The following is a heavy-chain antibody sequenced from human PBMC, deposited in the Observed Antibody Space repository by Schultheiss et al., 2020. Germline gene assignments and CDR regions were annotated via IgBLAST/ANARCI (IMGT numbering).Heavy chain of an antibody. CDR1: GGSVSSGSYY. V-gene: IGHV4-61*01. Sequence: SETLSLTCTVSGGSVSSGSYYWSWIRQPPGKGLEWIGYVYKSGTTNYNPSLKSRFTISVDTSKNQFSLKLSSVTAADTAVYYCARGIGKTFFAFDIWGQGTMVTVSS. CDR3: ARGIGKTFFAFDI. D-gene: IGHD1-26*01. CDR2: VYKSGTT. J-gene: IGHJ3*02.